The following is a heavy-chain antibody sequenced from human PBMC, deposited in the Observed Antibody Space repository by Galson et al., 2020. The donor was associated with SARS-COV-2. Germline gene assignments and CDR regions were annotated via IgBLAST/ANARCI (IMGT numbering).Heavy chain of an antibody. D-gene: IGHD4-17*01. CDR3: ARRGGTLTKQHFGL. CDR1: GGSISTTIYF. Sequence: SETLSPTCTVPGGSISTTIYFWCWIRQPPAKGLECVGTLSYSGTTDYNPSRRSRVTISVDTSTHQSSLKLNSVTAAGTAVYYCARRGGTLTKQHFGLWGRGTRLTVAS. V-gene: IGHV4-39*01. CDR2: LSYSGTT. J-gene: IGHJ2*01.